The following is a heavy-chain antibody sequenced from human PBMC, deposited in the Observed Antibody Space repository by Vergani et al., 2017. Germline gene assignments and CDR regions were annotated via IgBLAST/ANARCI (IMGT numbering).Heavy chain of an antibody. D-gene: IGHD3-10*01. V-gene: IGHV3-30*18. CDR3: AKAGSVTSGSLQYNFYMDV. CDR1: GFSFSSHA. CDR2: TSNDGSKK. Sequence: QVQLAESGGGRVQPGRSLRLSCAASGFSFSSHAIHWVRQAPGKGLEWVAVTSNDGSKKYYADSVKGRFTISRDNSKNTLDLQMNSLRTQDTAVYYCAKAGSVTSGSLQYNFYMDVWGKGTTVTVS. J-gene: IGHJ6*03.